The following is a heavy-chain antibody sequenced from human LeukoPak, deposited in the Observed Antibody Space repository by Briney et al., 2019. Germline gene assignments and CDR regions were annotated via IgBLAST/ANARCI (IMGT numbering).Heavy chain of an antibody. CDR3: AREGGYSYGYPTTPFDY. Sequence: ASVQVSCEASGYTLTSYGINWMRQAPVQGLEWMGWISTQSGNTNYAQKLQGRVTMTTDTSTSTAYMELRSLRSDDTAVYYCAREGGYSYGYPTTPFDYWGQGTLVTVSS. V-gene: IGHV1-18*01. CDR1: GYTLTSYG. CDR2: ISTQSGNT. D-gene: IGHD5-18*01. J-gene: IGHJ4*02.